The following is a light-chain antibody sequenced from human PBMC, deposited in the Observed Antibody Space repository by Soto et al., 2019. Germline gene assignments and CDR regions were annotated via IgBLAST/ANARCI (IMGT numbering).Light chain of an antibody. V-gene: IGKV3-15*01. J-gene: IGKJ1*01. Sequence: IVMKQSPATLSVSTGERATLSSRASQSVSSKLAWYQQKPGQAPRLLIYGASTRATGIPARFSGSGSGTEFTLTINSLQAEDFAVYYCQQYGSSPPGTFGQGTKVDIK. CDR2: GAS. CDR3: QQYGSSPPGT. CDR1: QSVSSK.